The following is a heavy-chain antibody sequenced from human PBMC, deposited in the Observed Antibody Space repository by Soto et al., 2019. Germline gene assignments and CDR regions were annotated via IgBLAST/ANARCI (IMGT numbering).Heavy chain of an antibody. CDR1: GYSFTSYW. Sequence: PGEFLKISCKGSGYSFTSYWIGWVRQMPGKGLECMGIIYPGDSDTRYSPSFQGQVTISADKSISTAYLQWSSLKASDTAMYYCARTAAAGKYYNGMDVWGQGTTVTVSS. J-gene: IGHJ6*02. CDR3: ARTAAAGKYYNGMDV. V-gene: IGHV5-51*01. D-gene: IGHD6-13*01. CDR2: IYPGDSDT.